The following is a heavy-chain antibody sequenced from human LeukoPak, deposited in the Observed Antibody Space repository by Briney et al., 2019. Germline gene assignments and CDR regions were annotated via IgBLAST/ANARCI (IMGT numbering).Heavy chain of an antibody. CDR2: INHSGST. Sequence: PSETLSLTCAVYGGSFSGYYWSWIRQPPGKGLEWIGEINHSGSTNYNPSLKSRVTISVDTSKNQFSLSLNSVTAADTAEYYCARAPGSAYYPYYYMDVWGKGTTVTVSS. D-gene: IGHD6-19*01. CDR1: GGSFSGYY. V-gene: IGHV4-34*01. J-gene: IGHJ6*03. CDR3: ARAPGSAYYPYYYMDV.